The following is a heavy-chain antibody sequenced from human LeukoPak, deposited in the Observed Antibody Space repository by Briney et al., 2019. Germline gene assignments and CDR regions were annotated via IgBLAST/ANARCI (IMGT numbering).Heavy chain of an antibody. D-gene: IGHD3-10*01. J-gene: IGHJ4*02. CDR2: IYYSGST. CDR3: ARVRSGGSLDY. Sequence: PSETLSLTCTVSGGSVSSYYWSWIRQPPGKGLEWIGYIYYSGSTNYNPSLKSRVTISVDTSKNQFSLKLSSVTAADTAVYHCARVRSGGSLDYWGQGTLVTVSS. CDR1: GGSVSSYY. V-gene: IGHV4-59*02.